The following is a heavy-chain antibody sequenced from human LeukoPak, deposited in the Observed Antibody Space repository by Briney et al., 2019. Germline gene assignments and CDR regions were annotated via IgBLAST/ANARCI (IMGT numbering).Heavy chain of an antibody. D-gene: IGHD5-12*01. J-gene: IGHJ4*02. Sequence: SETLSLTCNVSGVSISSSSYYWGWIRQPPGKGLEWIGSIYSSGSTYYNSSLKSRVTISIDTSKNQFSLKLSSVTAADTAVYYCARSDSGYDTVFDYWGQGTLVTVSS. CDR2: IYSSGST. V-gene: IGHV4-39*07. CDR3: ARSDSGYDTVFDY. CDR1: GVSISSSSYY.